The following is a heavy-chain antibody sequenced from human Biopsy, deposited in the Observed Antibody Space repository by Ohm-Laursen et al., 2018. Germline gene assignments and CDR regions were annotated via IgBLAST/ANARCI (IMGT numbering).Heavy chain of an antibody. D-gene: IGHD3-10*01. Sequence: SVKVSCKASGDTFTTSAISWVRQVPGHGLDWMGRIIPILGTVDYGQNFQGRVTIRADTSTTFLELTSLRYDDTAVYYCASGDIGGIGLNVWGLGTTVTVSS. J-gene: IGHJ6*02. CDR3: ASGDIGGIGLNV. CDR1: GDTFTTSA. CDR2: IIPILGTV. V-gene: IGHV1-69*04.